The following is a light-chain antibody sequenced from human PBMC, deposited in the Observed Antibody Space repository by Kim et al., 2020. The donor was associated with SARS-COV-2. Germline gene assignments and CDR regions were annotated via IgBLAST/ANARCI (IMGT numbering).Light chain of an antibody. V-gene: IGLV2-14*03. CDR1: SSDVGGYYY. Sequence: QSALTQPASVSGTPGQSITISCTGISSDVGGYYYVSWYQQLPGKAPKLMVYDVTNRPSGVSNRFSDSKSGNTASLTISGLQAEDEADYYCSSYTSSSPYVFGTGTKVTVL. J-gene: IGLJ1*01. CDR3: SSYTSSSPYV. CDR2: DVT.